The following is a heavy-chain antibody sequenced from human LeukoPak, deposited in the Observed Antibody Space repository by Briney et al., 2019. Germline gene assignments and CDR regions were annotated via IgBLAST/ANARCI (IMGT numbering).Heavy chain of an antibody. CDR3: ASPFGIAEAGTDWYFDL. V-gene: IGHV3-74*01. CDR2: INGDGNTV. J-gene: IGHJ2*01. CDR1: GFTFSSFW. D-gene: IGHD6-13*01. Sequence: GSLRLSCAASGFTFSSFWMHWVLQTPGKGLVWVSRINGDGNTVNYADSVRGRFTISRDNAKKTLYLQMNSLRAEDTAVYYCASPFGIAEAGTDWYFDLWRRGTLVTVSS.